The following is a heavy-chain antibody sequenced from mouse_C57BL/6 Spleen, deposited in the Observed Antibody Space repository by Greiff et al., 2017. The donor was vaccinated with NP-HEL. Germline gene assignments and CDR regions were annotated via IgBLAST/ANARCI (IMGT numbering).Heavy chain of an antibody. V-gene: IGHV1-50*01. D-gene: IGHD1-1*01. Sequence: VQLQQPGAELVKPGASVKLSCKASGYTFTSYWMQWVKQRPGQGLEWIGEIDPSDSYTNYNQKFKGKATLTVDTSSSTAYMQLSSLTSEDSAIYYCARGGSSYAFAYWGQGTLVTVSA. J-gene: IGHJ3*01. CDR3: ARGGSSYAFAY. CDR2: IDPSDSYT. CDR1: GYTFTSYW.